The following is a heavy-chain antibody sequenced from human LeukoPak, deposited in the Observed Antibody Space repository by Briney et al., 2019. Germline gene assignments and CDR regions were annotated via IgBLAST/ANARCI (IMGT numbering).Heavy chain of an antibody. CDR1: GSTFSSYW. CDR3: ARDNVVVPAATRACWFDP. V-gene: IGHV3-7*03. D-gene: IGHD2-2*01. CDR2: IKQDGSEK. Sequence: GGSLRLSCAASGSTFSSYWMSWVRQAPGKGLEWVANIKQDGSEKYYVDSVKGRFTISRDNAKNSLYLQMNSLRAEDTAVYYCARDNVVVPAATRACWFDPWGQGTLVTVSS. J-gene: IGHJ5*02.